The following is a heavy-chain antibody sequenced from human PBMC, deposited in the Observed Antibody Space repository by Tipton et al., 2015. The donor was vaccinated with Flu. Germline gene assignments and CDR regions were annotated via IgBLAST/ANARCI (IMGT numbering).Heavy chain of an antibody. D-gene: IGHD3-16*01. V-gene: IGHV4-39*07. Sequence: TLSLTCTVSGGSISRSHYSWGWIRQPPGKGLEWIGNIYYTGYPYYNSSLKSRLAMSIDTSKKQFSLRLSSVTAADTAVYYCAKVLFGWVESWAQGTLVTASS. CDR1: GGSISRSHYS. J-gene: IGHJ5*01. CDR3: AKVLFGWVES. CDR2: IYYTGYP.